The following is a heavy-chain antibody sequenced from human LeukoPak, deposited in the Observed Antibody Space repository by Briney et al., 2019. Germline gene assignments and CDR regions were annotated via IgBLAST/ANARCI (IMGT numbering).Heavy chain of an antibody. V-gene: IGHV3-23*01. CDR3: AKGDTTWELPHDY. Sequence: GGSLRLSCAASRFTFSSYAMTWVRQAPGKGLEWVSSISGSGGSTSYADSVKGRFTISRDNSKNTLYLQMNSLRVEDTAVYYCAKGDTTWELPHDYWGQGTLVTVSS. CDR2: ISGSGGST. J-gene: IGHJ4*02. CDR1: RFTFSSYA. D-gene: IGHD1-26*01.